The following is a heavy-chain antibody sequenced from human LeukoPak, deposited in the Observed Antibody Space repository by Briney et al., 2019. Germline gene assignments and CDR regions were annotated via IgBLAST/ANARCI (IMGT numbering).Heavy chain of an antibody. CDR3: ASQMVAASSY. D-gene: IGHD2-15*01. V-gene: IGHV3-33*01. J-gene: IGHJ4*02. CDR2: IWYDGSNK. Sequence: GGSLRLSCAASGFTFSTYGMNWVRQAPGKGLEWVAVIWYDGSNKYYADSVKGRFTISRDKSKDTLYLQMNSLRAEDTAMYYCASQMVAASSYWGQGTLVTVSS. CDR1: GFTFSTYG.